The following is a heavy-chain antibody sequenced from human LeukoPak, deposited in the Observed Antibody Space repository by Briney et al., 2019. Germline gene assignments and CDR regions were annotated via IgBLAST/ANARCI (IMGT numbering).Heavy chain of an antibody. V-gene: IGHV3-21*01. CDR2: ISSTYTYM. CDR3: ARDFEERGYFVADFDY. Sequence: GGSLRLSCAASGFTFSDYIMNWVRQAPGKGLEWVSSISSTYTYMYYADSVKGRFTISRDNTKNSLYLQMNSLRAEDTAVYYCARDFEERGYFVADFDYWGQGTLVTVSS. J-gene: IGHJ4*02. D-gene: IGHD3-22*01. CDR1: GFTFSDYI.